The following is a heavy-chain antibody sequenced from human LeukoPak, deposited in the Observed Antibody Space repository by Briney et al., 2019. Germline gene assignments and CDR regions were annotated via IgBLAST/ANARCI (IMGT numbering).Heavy chain of an antibody. J-gene: IGHJ3*01. CDR2: MNPNNGNA. CDR1: GYTFTNYD. D-gene: IGHD3-9*01. V-gene: IGHV1-8*01. Sequence: ASVKVSCKASGYTFTNYDINWVRQATGQGLEWMGWMNPNNGNAGYAQKFQDKVTMTRDTSISTAYMELSSLRSEDTAIYYCARAQTDSLDYWGQGTMVTVSS. CDR3: ARAQTDSLDY.